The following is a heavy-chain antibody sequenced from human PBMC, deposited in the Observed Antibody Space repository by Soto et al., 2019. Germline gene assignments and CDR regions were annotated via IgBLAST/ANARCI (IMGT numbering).Heavy chain of an antibody. J-gene: IGHJ4*02. Sequence: EVQLLESGGGLVQPGGSLRLSCAASGFTFGGHALTWVRQAPGKGLQWVSGISGSGGTTYYADFVKGRFIISRDNYQNTLYLQINSRRAEDTAVYYCARENWSACSGGTCYSDYWGQGTLVTFSS. CDR1: GFTFGGHA. D-gene: IGHD2-15*01. V-gene: IGHV3-23*01. CDR2: ISGSGGTT. CDR3: ARENWSACSGGTCYSDY.